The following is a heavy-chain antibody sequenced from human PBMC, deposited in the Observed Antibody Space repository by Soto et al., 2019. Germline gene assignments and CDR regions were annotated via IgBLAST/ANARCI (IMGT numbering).Heavy chain of an antibody. D-gene: IGHD2-15*01. Sequence: SETLSLTSTVSGGSITTGGYYWSWIRQLPGKGLEWIGHRYYSESTYYNPSLKSRVSISLDTSKNQFSLKLSFVTAADTAMYYCARTKCSGGSCYSWSLDYWGQGTPVTVSS. CDR1: GGSITTGGYY. CDR3: ARTKCSGGSCYSWSLDY. J-gene: IGHJ4*02. CDR2: RYYSEST. V-gene: IGHV4-31*03.